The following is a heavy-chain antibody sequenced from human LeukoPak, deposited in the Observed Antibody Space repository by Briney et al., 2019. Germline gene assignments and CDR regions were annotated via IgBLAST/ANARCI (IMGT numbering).Heavy chain of an antibody. CDR3: ASDPNWHYDSSSLDY. D-gene: IGHD3-22*01. CDR2: INPSGGST. Sequence: GASVKVSCKASGYTFTSYYMHWVRQAPGQGLEWMGIINPSGGSTSYAQKFQGRVTMTRDTSTSTVYMELSSLRSEDTAVYYCASDPNWHYDSSSLDYWGQGTLVTVSS. CDR1: GYTFTSYY. J-gene: IGHJ4*02. V-gene: IGHV1-46*01.